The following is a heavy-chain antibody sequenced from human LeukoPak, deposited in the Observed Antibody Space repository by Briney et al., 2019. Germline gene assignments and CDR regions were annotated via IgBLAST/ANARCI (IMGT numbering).Heavy chain of an antibody. CDR2: ISYDGSNK. Sequence: GRSLRLSRAASGFTFSSHGMHSVPHAPGKRLEWVALISYDGSNKYPTHSVKGRFTISRDDSKNTYLQMNRLRAEHTAVYYCAKDGGTGRIAAPGADYWGQGTLVTVSS. CDR3: AKDGGTGRIAAPGADY. V-gene: IGHV3-30*18. J-gene: IGHJ4*02. D-gene: IGHD6-13*01. CDR1: GFTFSSHG.